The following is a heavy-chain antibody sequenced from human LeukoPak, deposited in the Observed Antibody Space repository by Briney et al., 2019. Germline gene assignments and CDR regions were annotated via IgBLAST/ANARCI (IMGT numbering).Heavy chain of an antibody. V-gene: IGHV3-33*06. CDR1: GFTFSGYG. CDR3: AKDTTGGWSGYFDS. Sequence: GGSLRLSCAASGFTFSGYGIHWVRQAPGKGLEWVAVIWHDGSAELYVDSVKGRFRISRDDSKNTVYLQMNSLTAEDTARYYCAKDTTGGWSGYFDSWGQGTLVTVSS. D-gene: IGHD6-19*01. J-gene: IGHJ4*02. CDR2: IWHDGSAE.